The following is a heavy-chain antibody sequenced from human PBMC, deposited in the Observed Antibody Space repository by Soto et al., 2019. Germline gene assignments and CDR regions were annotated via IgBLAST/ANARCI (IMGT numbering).Heavy chain of an antibody. CDR1: SAAISSQS. CDR3: ADHGSGSYYFFFGEYYY. CDR2: IIPIFGTA. D-gene: IGHD3-10*01. Sequence: VNRAWKGSSAAISSQSCNCVCRPPGQGHEWMGGIIPIFGTANYAQKFQGRVTITADEATSTAYMELSSLRSEDTAVYYCADHGSGSYYFFFGEYYY. V-gene: IGHV1-69*01. J-gene: IGHJ6*01.